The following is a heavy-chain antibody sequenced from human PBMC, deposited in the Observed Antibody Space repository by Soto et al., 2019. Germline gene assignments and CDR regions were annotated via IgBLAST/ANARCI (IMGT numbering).Heavy chain of an antibody. CDR2: IYYTGST. D-gene: IGHD3-10*01. J-gene: IGHJ5*02. CDR1: GVSISSYY. CDR3: ARARLSRSWWFDP. Sequence: SETLSLTCTVSGVSISSYYLNWIRQTPGKGLEWIGYIYYTGSTYYNPSLRSRVTMSIDTSKNQFSLKLSSVTAADTAVYYCARARLSRSWWFDPWGQGTLVTVSS. V-gene: IGHV4-59*01.